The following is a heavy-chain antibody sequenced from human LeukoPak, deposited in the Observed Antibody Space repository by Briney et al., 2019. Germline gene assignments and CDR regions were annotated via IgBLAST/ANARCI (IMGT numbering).Heavy chain of an antibody. Sequence: SETLSLTCTVSGGSISSGGYYWSWIRQHPGKGLEWIGYIYYSGSTYYNPSLKSRVTISVDTSKNQFSLKLSSVTAADTAVYYCARDRPLYCSGGSCYSGWFDPWGQGTLVTVSS. CDR2: IYYSGST. V-gene: IGHV4-31*03. CDR1: GGSISSGGYY. J-gene: IGHJ5*02. D-gene: IGHD2-15*01. CDR3: ARDRPLYCSGGSCYSGWFDP.